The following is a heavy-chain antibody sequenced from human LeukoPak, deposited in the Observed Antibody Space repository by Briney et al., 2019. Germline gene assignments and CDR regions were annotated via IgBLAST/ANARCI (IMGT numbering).Heavy chain of an antibody. D-gene: IGHD3-10*01. Sequence: SVKVSCKASGGTFSSYAISWVRQARGQRLEWIGWIVVGSGYTNYAQKFQERVTFTGDMSTGTVYMELSSLRSEDTAVYYCAVARGLTDPLDFWGQGTLVTVSS. V-gene: IGHV1-58*02. CDR1: GGTFSSYA. CDR3: AVARGLTDPLDF. CDR2: IVVGSGYT. J-gene: IGHJ4*02.